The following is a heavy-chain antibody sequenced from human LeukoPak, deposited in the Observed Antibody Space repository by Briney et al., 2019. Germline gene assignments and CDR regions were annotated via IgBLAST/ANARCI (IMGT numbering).Heavy chain of an antibody. V-gene: IGHV1-8*03. Sequence: ASVKVSCKASGYTFTSYGISWVRQATGQGLEWMGWMNPNSGNTGYAQKFQGRVTITRNTSISTAYMELSSLRSEDTAVYYCARDNSIGGRGWWFDPWGQGTLVTVSS. CDR2: MNPNSGNT. D-gene: IGHD1-20*01. CDR1: GYTFTSYG. J-gene: IGHJ5*02. CDR3: ARDNSIGGRGWWFDP.